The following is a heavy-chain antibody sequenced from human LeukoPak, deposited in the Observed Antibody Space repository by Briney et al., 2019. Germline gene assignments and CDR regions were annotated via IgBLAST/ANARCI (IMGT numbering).Heavy chain of an antibody. Sequence: GGSLRLSCAASGFTFSSYEMNWVRQVPGKGREWVSYISSSGSTIYYADSVKGRFTISRDNAKNSLCLQMNSLRVEDTAVYYCAGQSGYRYGQRGYWGQGALVTVSS. D-gene: IGHD5-18*01. J-gene: IGHJ4*02. CDR2: ISSSGSTI. CDR3: AGQSGYRYGQRGY. V-gene: IGHV3-48*03. CDR1: GFTFSSYE.